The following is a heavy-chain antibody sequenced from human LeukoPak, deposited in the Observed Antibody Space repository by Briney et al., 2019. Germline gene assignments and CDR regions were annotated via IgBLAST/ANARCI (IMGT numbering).Heavy chain of an antibody. Sequence: PSETLSLTCTVSGGSISSYYWSWIRQPPGKGLEWIGYIYYSGSTNYNPSLKSRVTISVDTSKNQFSLKLSSVTAADTAVYYCARDISDSSSWGDAFDIWGQGTMVTVSS. J-gene: IGHJ3*02. CDR1: GGSISSYY. CDR2: IYYSGST. CDR3: ARDISDSSSWGDAFDI. D-gene: IGHD6-6*01. V-gene: IGHV4-59*01.